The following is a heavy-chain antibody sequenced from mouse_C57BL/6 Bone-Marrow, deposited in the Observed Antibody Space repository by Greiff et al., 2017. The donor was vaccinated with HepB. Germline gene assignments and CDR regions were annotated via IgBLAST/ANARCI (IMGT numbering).Heavy chain of an antibody. V-gene: IGHV5-12*01. J-gene: IGHJ1*03. D-gene: IGHD1-1*01. Sequence: VESGGGLVQPGGSLKLSCAASGFTFRDYYMYWVRQTPEKRLEWVAYISNGGGSTYYPDTVKGRFTISRDNAKNTLYLQMSLLKSEDTAMYYCARHPQIYYYGSSHWYFDVWGTGTTVTVSS. CDR1: GFTFRDYY. CDR2: ISNGGGST. CDR3: ARHPQIYYYGSSHWYFDV.